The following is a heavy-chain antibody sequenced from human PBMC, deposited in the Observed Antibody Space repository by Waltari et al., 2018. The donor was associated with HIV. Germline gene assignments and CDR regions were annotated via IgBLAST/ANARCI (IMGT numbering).Heavy chain of an antibody. CDR3: ARAGRDGKLPPDY. D-gene: IGHD1-26*01. CDR1: GFTFSSYW. CDR2: INSDGSST. Sequence: EVQLVESGGGSVQPGGSLRLSCAASGFTFSSYWMHWVLQAPGKGLVWVSRINSDGSSTSYADSVKGRFTISRDNAKNTVYLQMSSLRAEDTAVYYCARAGRDGKLPPDYWGQGTLVTVSS. J-gene: IGHJ4*02. V-gene: IGHV3-74*01.